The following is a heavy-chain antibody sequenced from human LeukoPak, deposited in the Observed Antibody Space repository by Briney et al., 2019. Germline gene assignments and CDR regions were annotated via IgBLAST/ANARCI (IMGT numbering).Heavy chain of an antibody. CDR1: GFTFSNYA. D-gene: IGHD3-10*01. CDR3: AKDPLFYGSGSYFPY. Sequence: GGSLRLSCAASGFTFSNYAMTWVRQAPGKGLEWVSAISGSGGSTFYADSVKGRFTISRDNSKNTLYLQMNSLRAEDTAVYYCAKDPLFYGSGSYFPYWGQGTLVTVSS. J-gene: IGHJ4*02. CDR2: ISGSGGST. V-gene: IGHV3-23*01.